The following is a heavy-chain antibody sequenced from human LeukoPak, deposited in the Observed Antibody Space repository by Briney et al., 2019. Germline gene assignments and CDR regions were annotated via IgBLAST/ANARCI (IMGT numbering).Heavy chain of an antibody. CDR2: ISYDGSNK. V-gene: IGHV3-30-3*01. Sequence: PGGSLRLSCAASGFTLSSYAMHWVRQAPGKGLEWVAVISYDGSNKYYADSVKGRFTISRDNSKNTLYLQMNSLRAEDTAVYYCARDRGTMIVVVIAYYFDYWGQGTLVTVSS. CDR1: GFTLSSYA. D-gene: IGHD3-22*01. CDR3: ARDRGTMIVVVIAYYFDY. J-gene: IGHJ4*02.